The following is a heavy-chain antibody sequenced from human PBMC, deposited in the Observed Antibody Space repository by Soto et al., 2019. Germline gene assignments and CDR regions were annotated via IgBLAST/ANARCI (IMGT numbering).Heavy chain of an antibody. D-gene: IGHD3-16*01. CDR3: MRWGNNRAFEY. Sequence: QVQLVESGGGVVQPGRSPTLACAASGFTFSSHGMHWVRQAPGKGLEWVAVIWYDGSTKYYADSVKGRFTISRDNSKNTLYLQMNSLRAEDTAVYYCMRWGNNRAFEYWGQGTLVTVSS. CDR1: GFTFSSHG. CDR2: IWYDGSTK. V-gene: IGHV3-33*01. J-gene: IGHJ4*02.